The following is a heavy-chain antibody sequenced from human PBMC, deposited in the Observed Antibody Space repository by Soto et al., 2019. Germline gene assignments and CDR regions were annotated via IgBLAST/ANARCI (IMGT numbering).Heavy chain of an antibody. Sequence: EVQLVESGGGLVQPGGSLTLSCAASGFTFGSYWMGWVRQAPGKGLEWVATIKQDGSEKYYKDSVKGRFTISRDNAKKSLYLQMNSLRADDTALYYCVRTGDDYWGQGTLVTVSS. J-gene: IGHJ4*02. CDR2: IKQDGSEK. V-gene: IGHV3-7*05. CDR3: VRTGDDY. D-gene: IGHD3-16*01. CDR1: GFTFGSYW.